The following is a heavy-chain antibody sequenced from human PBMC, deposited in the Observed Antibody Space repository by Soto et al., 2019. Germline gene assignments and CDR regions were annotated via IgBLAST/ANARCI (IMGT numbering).Heavy chain of an antibody. CDR3: ARHPPHYDILTNDWYFDL. D-gene: IGHD3-9*01. CDR2: INHSGST. CDR1: GGSFSGYY. Sequence: SETLSLTCAVYGGSFSGYYWSWIRQPPGKGLEWIGEINHSGSTNYNPSLKSRVTISVDTSKNQFSLKLSSVTAADTAVYYCARHPPHYDILTNDWYFDLWGRGTLVTVSS. V-gene: IGHV4-34*01. J-gene: IGHJ2*01.